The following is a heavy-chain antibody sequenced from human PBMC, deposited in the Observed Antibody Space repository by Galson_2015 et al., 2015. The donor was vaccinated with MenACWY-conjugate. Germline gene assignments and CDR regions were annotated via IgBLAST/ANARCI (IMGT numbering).Heavy chain of an antibody. D-gene: IGHD1-26*01. V-gene: IGHV3-74*01. J-gene: IGHJ4*01. CDR2: INSDGRST. Sequence: ALRLCHAASGFTFSTYGMHWVRHAAGKGLVWVSRINSDGRSTSYAGSEKGRFTISRDDAKNTLYLQMNSLRAEDTAVYCCARLGGNYSTTSHFDYWGHGTLVTVSS. CDR1: GFTFSTYG. CDR3: ARLGGNYSTTSHFDY.